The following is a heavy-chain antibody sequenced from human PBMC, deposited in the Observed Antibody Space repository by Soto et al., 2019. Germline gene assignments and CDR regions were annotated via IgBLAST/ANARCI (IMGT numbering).Heavy chain of an antibody. CDR2: IIPILRTA. CDR1: GGTFSSYA. D-gene: IGHD1-1*01. CDR3: AGLDRFDP. J-gene: IGHJ5*02. V-gene: IGHV1-69*10. Sequence: SVKVSCKASGGTFSSYAISWVRQAPGQGLEWMGGIIPILRTANYAQKLQGRVTLTADKYTSTAYMELSSRRSEHTAGYYCAGLDRFDPWGQGTLVTVSS.